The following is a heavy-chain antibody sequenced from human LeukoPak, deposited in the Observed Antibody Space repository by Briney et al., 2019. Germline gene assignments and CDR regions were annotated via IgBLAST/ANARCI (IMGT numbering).Heavy chain of an antibody. J-gene: IGHJ4*02. V-gene: IGHV4-38-2*02. CDR2: IYHSGST. Sequence: SETLSLTCTVSGYSISSGYYWGWIRQPPGKGLEWIGSIYHSGSTYYNPSLKSRVTISVDTSKNQFSLKLSSVAAADTAVYYCARSGGALTTLDYWGQRTLVTVTS. D-gene: IGHD2-15*01. CDR3: ARSGGALTTLDY. CDR1: GYSISSGYY.